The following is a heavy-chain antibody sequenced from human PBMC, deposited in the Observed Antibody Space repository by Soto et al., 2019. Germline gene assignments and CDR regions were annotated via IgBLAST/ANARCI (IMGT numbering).Heavy chain of an antibody. J-gene: IGHJ3*02. D-gene: IGHD3-3*01. CDR2: IKQDGSEK. CDR1: GFTFSRYW. Sequence: EVQLVESGGGLVQPGGSLRLSCAASGFTFSRYWMTWVRQAPGKGLEWVATIKQDGSEKYYVDSVKGRFTISRDNAKNSLYLQMNSLRAEDTAVYYCARDRGDYDFWSGYSSALDIWGQGTMVTVSS. V-gene: IGHV3-7*05. CDR3: ARDRGDYDFWSGYSSALDI.